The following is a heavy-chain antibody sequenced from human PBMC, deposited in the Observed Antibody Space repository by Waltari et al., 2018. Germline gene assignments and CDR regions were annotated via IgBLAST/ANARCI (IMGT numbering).Heavy chain of an antibody. CDR1: GGSITTRSYH. J-gene: IGHJ3*02. Sequence: QPQLQESGPGLEKPSETLSLTCTVSGGSITTRSYHWAWIRQTPGKGLEWIGSIHISGSTYYTPSLRSRVTMSVDTSNNQFSLKLTSVTAADTAVYYCARQPPTTVPTPRSPFDTWGQGTMVSVSS. V-gene: IGHV4-39*07. D-gene: IGHD4-17*01. CDR2: IHISGST. CDR3: ARQPPTTVPTPRSPFDT.